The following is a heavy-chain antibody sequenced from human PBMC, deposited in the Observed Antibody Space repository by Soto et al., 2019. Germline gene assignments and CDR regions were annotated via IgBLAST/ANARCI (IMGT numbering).Heavy chain of an antibody. J-gene: IGHJ6*02. V-gene: IGHV4-30-2*01. D-gene: IGHD2-15*01. CDR3: GSRLTVVGGMDV. CDR2: IYHSGST. CDR1: GGSISRGGYS. Sequence: QLQLQESGSGLVKPSQTLSLTCAVSGGSISRGGYSWSWIRQPPGKGLEWIGYIYHSGSTYYNPSLNSRVTISVDRSKNQFTLKLSSVTAADTAVYCCGSRLTVVGGMDVWGQGTTVTVSS.